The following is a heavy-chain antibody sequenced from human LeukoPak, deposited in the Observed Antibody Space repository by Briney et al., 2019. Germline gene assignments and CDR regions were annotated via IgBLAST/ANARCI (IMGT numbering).Heavy chain of an antibody. D-gene: IGHD3-10*01. J-gene: IGHJ5*02. CDR1: GGSISSSSYY. Sequence: SETLSLTCTVSGGSISSSSYYWGWIRQPPGKGLEWIGSIYYSGSTYYNPSLKSRVTISVDTSKNQFSLKLSSVTAADTAVYYCALSGGAMVRGAANWFDPWGQGTLVTVSS. CDR2: IYYSGST. CDR3: ALSGGAMVRGAANWFDP. V-gene: IGHV4-39*07.